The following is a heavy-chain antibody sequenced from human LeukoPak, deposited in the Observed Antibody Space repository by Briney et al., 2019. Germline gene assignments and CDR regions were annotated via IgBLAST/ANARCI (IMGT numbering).Heavy chain of an antibody. CDR2: IKQDGSEK. CDR1: GFTFSSYW. D-gene: IGHD3-22*01. CDR3: ARDFPADSSGYSP. Sequence: GGSLRLSCAASGFTFSSYWMCWVRQAPGKGLEWVANIKQDGSEKYYVDSVKGRFTISRDNAKNSLYLQMNSLRAEDTAVYYCARDFPADSSGYSPWGQGTLVTVSS. J-gene: IGHJ5*02. V-gene: IGHV3-7*01.